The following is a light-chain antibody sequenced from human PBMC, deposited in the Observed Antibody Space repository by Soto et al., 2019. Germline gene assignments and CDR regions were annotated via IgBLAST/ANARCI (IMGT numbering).Light chain of an antibody. Sequence: TLSGRASQTVVTNLVWYQQRSGQAPRLPIYGSSNRATGIPDRLSGSGSGTDFNLTISRLEPEDFAMYYCQKYDNSPRTCGQGTKVDI. CDR1: QTVVTN. CDR2: GSS. J-gene: IGKJ1*01. V-gene: IGKV3-20*01. CDR3: QKYDNSPRT.